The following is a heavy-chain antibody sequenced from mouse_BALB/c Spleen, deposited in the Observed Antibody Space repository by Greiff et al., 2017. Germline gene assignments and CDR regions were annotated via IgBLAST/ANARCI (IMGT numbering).Heavy chain of an antibody. D-gene: IGHD4-1*01. V-gene: IGHV14-3*02. CDR2: IDPANGNT. J-gene: IGHJ3*01. CDR3: APANWDGAY. CDR1: GFNINDTY. Sequence: EVQVVESGAELVKPGASVKLSCTASGFNINDTYMHWVKQRPEQGLEWIGRIDPANGNTKYDPKFQGKATITADTSSNTAYLQLSSLTSEDTAVYYCAPANWDGAYWGQGTLVTVSA.